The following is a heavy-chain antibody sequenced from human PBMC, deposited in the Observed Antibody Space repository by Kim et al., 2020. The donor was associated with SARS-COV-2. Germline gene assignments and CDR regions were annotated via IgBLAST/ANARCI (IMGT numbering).Heavy chain of an antibody. CDR3: AKVVVNVDNADYFDH. V-gene: IGHV3-23*01. D-gene: IGHD5-12*01. J-gene: IGHJ4*02. Sequence: DSLKGQFTSSRDNDQNAQYLPMNSLRAEDTAVYYCAKVVVNVDNADYFDHWGQGTLVTVSS.